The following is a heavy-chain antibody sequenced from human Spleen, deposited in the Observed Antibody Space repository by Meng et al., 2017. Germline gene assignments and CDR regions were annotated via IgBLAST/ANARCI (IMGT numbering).Heavy chain of an antibody. CDR3: ARDLSPDCSGGSCSSPVPYYYGMDV. V-gene: IGHV1-2*06. J-gene: IGHJ6*02. D-gene: IGHD2-15*01. CDR1: GYTFTGYY. Sequence: ASVKVSCKASGYTFTGYYMHWVRQAPGQGLEWMGRINPNSGGTNYAQKFQGRVTMTRDTSISTAYMELSSLRSDDTAVYYCARDLSPDCSGGSCSSPVPYYYGMDVWGQGTTVTVSS. CDR2: INPNSGGT.